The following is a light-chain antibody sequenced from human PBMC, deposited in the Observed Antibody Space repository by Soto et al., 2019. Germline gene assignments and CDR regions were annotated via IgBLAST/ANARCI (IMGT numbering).Light chain of an antibody. Sequence: DIQITQAPSTMSASVGVRVTITCRASQTISSWLAWYQQKPGKAPKLLIYKACTLKSGVPSRFSGSGSGTEFTLTISSLQPDDFATYYCQHYNSYSEAFGQGTKVDIK. J-gene: IGKJ1*01. CDR1: QTISSW. CDR3: QHYNSYSEA. V-gene: IGKV1-5*03. CDR2: KAC.